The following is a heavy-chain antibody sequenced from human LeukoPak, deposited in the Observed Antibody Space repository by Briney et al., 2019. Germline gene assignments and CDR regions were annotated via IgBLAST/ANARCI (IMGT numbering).Heavy chain of an antibody. CDR1: GFTLSSYV. D-gene: IGHD4-17*01. J-gene: IGHJ4*02. CDR3: ARDIGGLDGDGLDC. V-gene: IGHV3-30*19. Sequence: GGSLRLSCAASGFTLSSYVMHWVRQAPGKGLEWVSTISNDGNSHYYADSVRGRFTFSRDNSKNTLYLQVNSLRDEDTAVYYCARDIGGLDGDGLDCWGQGTLVTVSS. CDR2: ISNDGNSH.